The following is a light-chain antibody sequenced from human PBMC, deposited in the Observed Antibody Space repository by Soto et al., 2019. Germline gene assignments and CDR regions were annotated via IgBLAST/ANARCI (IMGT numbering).Light chain of an antibody. J-gene: IGLJ2*01. Sequence: QSALTQPASVSGSPGQSITISCTGTSSDVGGYNFVSWYQQHPGKAPKLMIYEVSKRPSGVPDRFSGSKSGNTASLTVSGLQADDEADYYCTSYAGSNIPVVFGGGTKLTVL. V-gene: IGLV2-8*01. CDR3: TSYAGSNIPVV. CDR1: SSDVGGYNF. CDR2: EVS.